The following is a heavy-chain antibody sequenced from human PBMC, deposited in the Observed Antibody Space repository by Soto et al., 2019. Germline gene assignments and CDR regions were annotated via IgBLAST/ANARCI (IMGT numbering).Heavy chain of an antibody. CDR1: GFTFSSYS. V-gene: IGHV3-21*01. CDR3: ARESLGYCSTSNCYKVDY. D-gene: IGHD2-2*02. CDR2: ISSSSSYI. J-gene: IGHJ4*02. Sequence: GGSLRLSCAASGFTFSSYSMNWVRQAPGKGLEWVSSISSSSSYIYYADSVKGRFTISRYNAKNSLYLQMNSLRAEDTAVYYCARESLGYCSTSNCYKVDYWGQGTLVTVSS.